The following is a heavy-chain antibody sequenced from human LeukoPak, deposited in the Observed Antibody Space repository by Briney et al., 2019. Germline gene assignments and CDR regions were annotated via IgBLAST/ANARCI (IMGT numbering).Heavy chain of an antibody. Sequence: PGRSLRLSCAASGFTFSSYGMHWVRQAPGKGLEWVAVIWYDGSNKYYADSVKGRFTISRDNSENTLYLQMNSLRAEDTAVYYCAAVAGATSWFDPWGQGTLVTASS. CDR1: GFTFSSYG. D-gene: IGHD6-19*01. CDR3: AAVAGATSWFDP. V-gene: IGHV3-33*01. J-gene: IGHJ5*02. CDR2: IWYDGSNK.